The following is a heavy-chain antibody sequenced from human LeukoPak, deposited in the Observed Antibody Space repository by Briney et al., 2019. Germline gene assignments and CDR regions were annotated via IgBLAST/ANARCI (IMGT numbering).Heavy chain of an antibody. D-gene: IGHD6-19*01. CDR1: GGSISSYY. J-gene: IGHJ5*02. CDR3: ARSGIAVAGLGAGVAVLNWFDP. V-gene: IGHV4-59*08. Sequence: PSETLSLTCTVSGGSISSYYWSWIRQPPGKGLERIGYIYYSGSTNYNPSLKSRVTISVDTSKNQFSLKLSSVTAADTAVYYCARSGIAVAGLGAGVAVLNWFDPWGQGTLVTVSS. CDR2: IYYSGST.